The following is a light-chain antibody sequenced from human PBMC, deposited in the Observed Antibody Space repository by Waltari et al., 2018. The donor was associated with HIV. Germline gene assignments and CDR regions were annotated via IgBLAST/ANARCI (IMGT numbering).Light chain of an antibody. V-gene: IGLV3-10*01. J-gene: IGLJ3*02. CDR2: EDI. Sequence: SYELTQPPSASVSPGQTARITCSGDTLPKKYAHWYQQKSGQAPVLVIYEDIKRPSGIPGRFSGSSSGTMAMLTISGAQVEDEADYYCYSTESNGNHRVFGGGTKLTVL. CDR1: TLPKKY. CDR3: YSTESNGNHRV.